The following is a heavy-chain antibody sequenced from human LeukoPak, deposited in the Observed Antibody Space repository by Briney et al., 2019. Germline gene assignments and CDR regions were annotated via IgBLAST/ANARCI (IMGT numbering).Heavy chain of an antibody. CDR3: ARGEFNGLDY. J-gene: IGHJ4*02. V-gene: IGHV3-30-3*01. CDR2: ILYDGSNK. D-gene: IGHD2-8*01. Sequence: GRSLRLSCAASGFTFSSYAMLWVRQAPGKGLEWVAVILYDGSNKYYADSVKGRFTISRDNSKNTLYLQMNSLRPEDTAVYYCARGEFNGLDYWGQGTLVTVSS. CDR1: GFTFSSYA.